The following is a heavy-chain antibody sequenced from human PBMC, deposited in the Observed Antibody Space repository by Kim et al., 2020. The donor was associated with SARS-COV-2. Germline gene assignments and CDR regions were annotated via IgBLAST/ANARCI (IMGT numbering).Heavy chain of an antibody. V-gene: IGHV5-51*01. CDR1: GYSFTSYW. CDR2: IYPGDSDT. Sequence: GESLKISCKGSGYSFTSYWIGWVRQMPGKGLEWMGIIYPGDSDTRYSPSFQGQVTISADKSISTAYLQWSSLNASDTAMYYCARVRGTTGTWGIAERDNYFDYWGQGTLVTVSS. D-gene: IGHD1-1*01. CDR3: ARVRGTTGTWGIAERDNYFDY. J-gene: IGHJ4*02.